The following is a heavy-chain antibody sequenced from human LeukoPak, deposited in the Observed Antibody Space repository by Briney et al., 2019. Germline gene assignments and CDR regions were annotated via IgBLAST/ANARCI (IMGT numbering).Heavy chain of an antibody. V-gene: IGHV1-24*01. D-gene: IGHD3-10*01. Sequence: GASVKVSCKASGYTLTQLSMHWVRQAPGKGLEWMGGLDPEDGETIYAQKFQGRVTMTEDTSTDTAYMELSSLRSEDTAVYYCATERGGYGSGSPTYSLDYWGQGTLVTVSS. CDR1: GYTLTQLS. CDR3: ATERGGYGSGSPTYSLDY. CDR2: LDPEDGET. J-gene: IGHJ4*02.